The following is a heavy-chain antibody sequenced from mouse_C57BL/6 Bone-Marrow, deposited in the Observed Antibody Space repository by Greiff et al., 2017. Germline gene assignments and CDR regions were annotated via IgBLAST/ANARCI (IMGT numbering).Heavy chain of an antibody. CDR3: ARGEDGYPWYFDV. J-gene: IGHJ1*03. CDR1: GFTFSDYG. Sequence: EVKVVESGGGLVKPGGSLKLSCAASGFTFSDYGMHWVRQAPEKGLEWVAYISSGSSTIYYADTVKGRFTISRDNAKNTLFLQMTSLRSEDTAMYYCARGEDGYPWYFDVWGTGTTVTVSS. D-gene: IGHD2-3*01. V-gene: IGHV5-17*01. CDR2: ISSGSSTI.